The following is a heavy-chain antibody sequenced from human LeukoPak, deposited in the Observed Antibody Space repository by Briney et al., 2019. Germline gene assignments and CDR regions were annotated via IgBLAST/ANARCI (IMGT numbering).Heavy chain of an antibody. D-gene: IGHD3-10*01. CDR3: AKEYGSGSYYYDY. J-gene: IGHJ4*02. Sequence: GGSLRLSCAASGFTFSSYAMTWVRQAPGRGLEWVSAISGSGGSTNYADSVKGRFTISRDNSRNTLYLQMNSLRAEDTAVYYCAKEYGSGSYYYDYWGQGTLVTVSS. CDR1: GFTFSSYA. CDR2: ISGSGGST. V-gene: IGHV3-23*01.